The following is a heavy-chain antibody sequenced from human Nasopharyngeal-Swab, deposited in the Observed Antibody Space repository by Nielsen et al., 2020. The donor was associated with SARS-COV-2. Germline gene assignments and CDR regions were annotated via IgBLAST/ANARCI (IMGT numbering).Heavy chain of an antibody. CDR1: GGSISSSSYY. J-gene: IGHJ4*02. CDR2: IYYSGST. V-gene: IGHV4-39*07. Sequence: SETLSLTCTVSGGSISSSSYYWGWIRQPPGKGLEWIGSIYYSGSTYYNPSLKSRVTISVDTSKNQISLKLSSVTAADTAVYYCARRGQLWSPDGLGYWGQGTLVTVSS. D-gene: IGHD5-18*01. CDR3: ARRGQLWSPDGLGY.